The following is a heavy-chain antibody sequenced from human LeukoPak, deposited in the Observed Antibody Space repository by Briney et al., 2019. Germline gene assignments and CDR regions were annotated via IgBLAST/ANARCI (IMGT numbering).Heavy chain of an antibody. V-gene: IGHV3-9*01. CDR2: ISWNSGSI. D-gene: IGHD6-19*01. Sequence: PGRSLRLSCAASGFTFDDYAMHGVRQAPGKGLEWVSGISWNSGSIGYGDSVKVRFNISRDNAKNSLYLQMNSLRAEDTALYYCAKARTGIAVYYFDYWGQGTLVSVSS. J-gene: IGHJ4*02. CDR3: AKARTGIAVYYFDY. CDR1: GFTFDDYA.